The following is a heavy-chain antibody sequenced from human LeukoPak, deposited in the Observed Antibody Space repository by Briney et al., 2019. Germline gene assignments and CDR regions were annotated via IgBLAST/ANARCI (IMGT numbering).Heavy chain of an antibody. CDR3: ARGFLEWPEHYYYYYMDV. J-gene: IGHJ6*03. D-gene: IGHD3-3*01. V-gene: IGHV1-69*13. Sequence: SVKVSCKASGGTFSSYAISWVRQAPGQGLEWMGGIIPIFGTANYAQKFQGRVTITADESTSTAYMELSSLRSEDTAVYYCARGFLEWPEHYYYYYMDVWGKGTTVTVSS. CDR1: GGTFSSYA. CDR2: IIPIFGTA.